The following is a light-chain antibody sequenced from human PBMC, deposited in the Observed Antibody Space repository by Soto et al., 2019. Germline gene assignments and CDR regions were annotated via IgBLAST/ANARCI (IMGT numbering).Light chain of an antibody. CDR3: QQKT. Sequence: EIVLTQSPGTLSLSPGERATLSCRASQSVSSSYLAWYQQKPGQAPRLLIYGASSRATGIPDRFSGSGSGTDFTLTISRLEPEDFAVYYCQQKTFCQGTKVEIK. V-gene: IGKV3-20*01. CDR2: GAS. J-gene: IGKJ1*01. CDR1: QSVSSSY.